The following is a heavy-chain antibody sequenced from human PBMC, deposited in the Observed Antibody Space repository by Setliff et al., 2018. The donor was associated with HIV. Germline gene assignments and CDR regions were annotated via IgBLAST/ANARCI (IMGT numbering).Heavy chain of an antibody. J-gene: IGHJ3*02. Sequence: PGGSLRLSCVASGFTFNNYWMHWVRQVPGKGLVWVAAISGSGGSTYYADSVKGRFTISRDNSKNTLYLQMNSLGAEDTAVYYCAKGPAHGGITMIVVVDMAGAIWGQGTMVTVSS. D-gene: IGHD3-22*01. CDR1: GFTFNNYW. CDR2: ISGSGGST. CDR3: AKGPAHGGITMIVVVDMAGAI. V-gene: IGHV3-23*01.